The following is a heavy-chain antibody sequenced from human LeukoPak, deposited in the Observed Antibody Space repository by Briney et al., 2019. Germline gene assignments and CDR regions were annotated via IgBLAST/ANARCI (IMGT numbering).Heavy chain of an antibody. CDR2: VTGSGGST. D-gene: IGHD1-26*01. Sequence: GGSLRLSCAASGFTFSSYAMSWVRQAPGKGLEWVSSVTGSGGSTSYAGSVKGRFTISRDNSKNTLYLQMNSLRAEDTAIYYCAKGDGNYYYFDYWGQGTLVTVSS. J-gene: IGHJ4*02. CDR1: GFTFSSYA. V-gene: IGHV3-23*01. CDR3: AKGDGNYYYFDY.